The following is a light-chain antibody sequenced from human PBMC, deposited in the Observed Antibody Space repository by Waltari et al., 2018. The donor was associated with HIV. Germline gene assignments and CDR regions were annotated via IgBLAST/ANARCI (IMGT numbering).Light chain of an antibody. J-gene: IGKJ2*01. Sequence: EIVLTQSPDTLSLSPGENATLSCRASQTVTENYLAWYQRKPGQAPRLLIHGASSRATGIPDRFSGSGSGTDFTLTINSLVPGDYAIFDCQQYAKSPRTFGQGTKLE. CDR2: GAS. CDR3: QQYAKSPRT. V-gene: IGKV3-20*01. CDR1: QTVTENY.